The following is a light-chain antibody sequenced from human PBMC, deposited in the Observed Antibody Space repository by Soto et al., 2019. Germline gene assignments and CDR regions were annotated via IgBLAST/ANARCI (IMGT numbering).Light chain of an antibody. J-gene: IGKJ1*01. CDR2: DAF. CDR3: QQYNSYSWT. CDR1: QSITIW. Sequence: DIQMTQSPSTLSASVGDRVTITCRASQSITIWLAWYQQKPGKAPKLLIFDAFSLESGVPSRFSGSGSGTEFTLTISSLQPDDFATYYCQQYNSYSWTFGQVTKVEIK. V-gene: IGKV1-5*01.